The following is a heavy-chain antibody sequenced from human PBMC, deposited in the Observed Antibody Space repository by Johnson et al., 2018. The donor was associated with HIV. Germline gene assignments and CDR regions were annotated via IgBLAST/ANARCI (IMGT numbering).Heavy chain of an antibody. V-gene: IGHV3-7*05. CDR2: IKQDGGEK. Sequence: EVQLVESGGGLVQPGGSLRLSCAASGFTFSSYWMSWVRQAPEKGLEWVANIKQDGGEKYYVDSVKGRFTNSRDNAKKSLHLQMNSLRAEDTAVYYCARESRYSYGFGDDAFDVWGQGTMVTVSS. D-gene: IGHD5-18*01. CDR1: GFTFSSYW. CDR3: ARESRYSYGFGDDAFDV. J-gene: IGHJ3*01.